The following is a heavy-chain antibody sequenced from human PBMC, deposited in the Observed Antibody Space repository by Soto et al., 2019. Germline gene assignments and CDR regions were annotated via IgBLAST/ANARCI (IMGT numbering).Heavy chain of an antibody. J-gene: IGHJ6*02. CDR2: TYYRSRWYS. CDR1: GDTVSSNSVA. Sequence: SQTLSLTCVGSGDTVSSNSVAWNWVRQSPSRGLEWLGRTYYRSRWYSDYAVSVRSRIDINADTSKNQVSLQLNSVTPEDTAVCYCARSEEDSDYYYYGMDVWGQGTTVTVS. D-gene: IGHD2-15*01. V-gene: IGHV6-1*01. CDR3: ARSEEDSDYYYYGMDV.